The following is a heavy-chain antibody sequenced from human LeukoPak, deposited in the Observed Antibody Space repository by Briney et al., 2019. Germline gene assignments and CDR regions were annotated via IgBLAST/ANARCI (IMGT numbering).Heavy chain of an antibody. J-gene: IGHJ6*02. CDR3: AREGLLRYFDWLLGLAGYYGMDV. CDR2: MNPNSGNT. D-gene: IGHD3-9*01. CDR1: GYTFTSYD. Sequence: ASVKVSCKASGYTFTSYDINWVRQATGQGLEWMGWMNPNSGNTGYAQKFQGRVTMTRNTSISTAYMELSSLRSEETAVYYCAREGLLRYFDWLLGLAGYYGMDVWGQGTTVTVSS. V-gene: IGHV1-8*01.